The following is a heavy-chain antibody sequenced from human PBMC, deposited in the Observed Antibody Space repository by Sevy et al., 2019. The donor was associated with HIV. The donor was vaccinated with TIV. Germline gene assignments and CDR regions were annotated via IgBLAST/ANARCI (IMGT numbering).Heavy chain of an antibody. D-gene: IGHD4-17*01. CDR2: ISWNSGSI. J-gene: IGHJ1*01. V-gene: IGHV3-9*01. CDR1: GFSFDDYA. Sequence: GGSLRLSCAASGFSFDDYAMHWVRQAPGKGLEWVSLISWNSGSIGYADSVKGRFTISRDNAKNSLYLQMNGLRAEDTAMYYCAKDLYPPTTVVTGYFQDWGQGTLVTVSS. CDR3: AKDLYPPTTVVTGYFQD.